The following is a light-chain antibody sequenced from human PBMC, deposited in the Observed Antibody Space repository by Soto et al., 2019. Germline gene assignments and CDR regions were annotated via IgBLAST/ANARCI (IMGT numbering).Light chain of an antibody. CDR2: GVS. CDR1: QSVSSSY. CDR3: QQCGSSPWT. J-gene: IGKJ1*01. Sequence: EIVLTQSPGTLSLSPGERATLSCRASQSVSSSYLAWYQQKPGQAPRLLIWGVSNRATGIPDRFSGSGSGTDFTLTISRLEPEDFAVYYCQQCGSSPWTCGQGTKGDIK. V-gene: IGKV3-20*01.